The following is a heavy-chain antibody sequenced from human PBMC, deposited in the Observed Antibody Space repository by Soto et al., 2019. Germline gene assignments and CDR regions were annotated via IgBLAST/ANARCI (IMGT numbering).Heavy chain of an antibody. D-gene: IGHD3-10*01. V-gene: IGHV6-1*01. J-gene: IGHJ6*01. Sequence: SQTLSLTCSISGDSVSRDSGAWNWIRQSPSRGLEWLGRTYYRSRWSFDYALSVKSRVTIDPDTSKNQFSLHLDSLTPEDTAVYYCEGVTWLRGMDVWGQGTPVTVSS. CDR1: GDSVSRDSGA. CDR2: TYYRSRWSF. CDR3: EGVTWLRGMDV.